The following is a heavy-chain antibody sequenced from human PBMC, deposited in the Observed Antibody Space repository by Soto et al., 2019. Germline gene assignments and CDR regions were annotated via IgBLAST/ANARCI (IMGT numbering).Heavy chain of an antibody. CDR2: IYYSGST. J-gene: IGHJ4*02. CDR3: ARHVIGSLRYFDY. Sequence: SETLSLTCTVSGGSISSYYWSWIRQPPGKGLEWIGYIYYSGSTNYNPSLKSRVTISVDTSKNQFSLKLSSVTAADTAVYYCARHVIGSLRYFDYWGQGTLVTASS. D-gene: IGHD3-10*01. V-gene: IGHV4-59*08. CDR1: GGSISSYY.